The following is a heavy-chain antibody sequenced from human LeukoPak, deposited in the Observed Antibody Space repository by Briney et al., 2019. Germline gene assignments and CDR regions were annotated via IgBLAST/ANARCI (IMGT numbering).Heavy chain of an antibody. CDR3: ARAGLGIAVAATDY. J-gene: IGHJ4*02. Sequence: HGESLKISCKGSGYSFTSYWISWVRRMPGKGLEWMGRIDPSDSYTNYSPSFQGHVTISADKSISTAYLQWSSLKASDTAMYYCARAGLGIAVAATDYWGQGTLVTVSS. CDR2: IDPSDSYT. CDR1: GYSFTSYW. D-gene: IGHD6-19*01. V-gene: IGHV5-10-1*01.